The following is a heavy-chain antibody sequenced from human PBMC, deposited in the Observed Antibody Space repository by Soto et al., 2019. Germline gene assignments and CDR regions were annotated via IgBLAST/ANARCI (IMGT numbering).Heavy chain of an antibody. J-gene: IGHJ3*02. Sequence: PSETLSLTCTVSGGSISSYYWSWIRQPAGKGLEWIGRIYTSGSTNYNPSLKSRVTMSVDTSKNQFSLKLSSVTAADTAVYYCAGYDSSGYYGMDAFDIWGQGTMVTVSS. V-gene: IGHV4-4*07. CDR3: AGYDSSGYYGMDAFDI. CDR1: GGSISSYY. D-gene: IGHD3-22*01. CDR2: IYTSGST.